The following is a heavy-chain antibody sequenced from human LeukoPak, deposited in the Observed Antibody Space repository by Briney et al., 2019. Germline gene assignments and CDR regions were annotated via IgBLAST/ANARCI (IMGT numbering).Heavy chain of an antibody. CDR3: TRGSIAYYYMDV. Sequence: SETLSLTCTVSGGSISSYYWSWIRQPPGKGLEWVGNNYYSGSTNYNPPLKSRVTISVDTSKNQFSLKLRSVTAADTAVYYCTRGSIAYYYMDVWGKGTTVTISS. J-gene: IGHJ6*03. D-gene: IGHD3-22*01. CDR1: GGSISSYY. CDR2: NYYSGST. V-gene: IGHV4-59*01.